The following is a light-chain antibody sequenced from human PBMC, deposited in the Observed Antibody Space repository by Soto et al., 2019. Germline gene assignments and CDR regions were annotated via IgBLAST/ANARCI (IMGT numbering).Light chain of an antibody. Sequence: QSALTQPASVSGSPGQSITISCTGTSSDVGGYNYVSWYQQHPGKVPKLMIYEVSNRPSGVSNRFSGSKSGNTASLTISGLQAEDEDDYYCSSYTSSSTDFFGTGTKVTVL. CDR3: SSYTSSSTDF. J-gene: IGLJ1*01. V-gene: IGLV2-14*01. CDR1: SSDVGGYNY. CDR2: EVS.